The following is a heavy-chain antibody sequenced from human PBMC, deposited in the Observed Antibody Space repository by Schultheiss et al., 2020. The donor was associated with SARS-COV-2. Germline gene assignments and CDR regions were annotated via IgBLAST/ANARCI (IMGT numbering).Heavy chain of an antibody. CDR2: IYYSGGT. CDR3: ARDSVTRYYYYGMDV. Sequence: SQTLSLTCSVSGGSVSSSSHYWSWIRQPPGKGLEWIGYIYYSGGTNYNPSLKSRVTISVDTSKNQFSLKLSSVTAADTAVYYCARDSVTRYYYYGMDVWGQGTTVTVSS. CDR1: GGSVSSSSHY. J-gene: IGHJ6*02. D-gene: IGHD4-11*01. V-gene: IGHV4-61*01.